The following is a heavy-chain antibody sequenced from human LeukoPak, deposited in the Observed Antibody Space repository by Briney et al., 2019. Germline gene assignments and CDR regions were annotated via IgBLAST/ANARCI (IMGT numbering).Heavy chain of an antibody. CDR3: ARHSTGSNWFDP. CDR1: GESFSGYY. CDR2: INHGGST. Sequence: SETLSLTCAVYGESFSGYYWSWIRQPPGKGLEWIGQINHGGSTNCNPSLKSRVTISVDTSKMQLSLQLSSVTAAGTAVYYCARHSTGSNWFDPWGQGTLVTVSS. J-gene: IGHJ5*02. D-gene: IGHD3-9*01. V-gene: IGHV4-34*01.